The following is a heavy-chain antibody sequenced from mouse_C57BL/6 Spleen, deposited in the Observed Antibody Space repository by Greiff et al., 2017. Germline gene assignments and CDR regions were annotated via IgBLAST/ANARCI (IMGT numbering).Heavy chain of an antibody. CDR1: GYTFTSYW. CDR3: ARYPVDDY. D-gene: IGHD1-1*01. CDR2: IDPSDSYT. V-gene: IGHV1-50*01. J-gene: IGHJ2*01. Sequence: VQLQQPGAELVKPGASVKLSCKASGYTFTSYWMQWVKQRPGQGLEWIGEIDPSDSYTNYNQKFKGKATLTVDTSSSTAYMQLSRLTSEDSAVYYCARYPVDDYWGQGTTLTVSS.